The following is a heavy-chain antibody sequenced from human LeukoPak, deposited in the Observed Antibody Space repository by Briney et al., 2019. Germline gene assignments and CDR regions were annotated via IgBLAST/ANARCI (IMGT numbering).Heavy chain of an antibody. D-gene: IGHD5-18*01. CDR1: GGSISSGSYY. V-gene: IGHV4-61*10. J-gene: IGHJ2*01. CDR2: IYYSGST. Sequence: SETLSLTCTVSGGSISSGSYYWSWIRQPAGKGLEWIGYIYYSGSTNYNPSLKSRVTISVDTSKNQFSLKLSSVTAADTAVYYCARRIQLVYWYFDLWGRGTLVTVSS. CDR3: ARRIQLVYWYFDL.